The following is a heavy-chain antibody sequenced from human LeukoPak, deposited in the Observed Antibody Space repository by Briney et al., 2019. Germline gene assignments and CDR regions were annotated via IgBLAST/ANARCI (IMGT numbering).Heavy chain of an antibody. J-gene: IGHJ4*02. D-gene: IGHD6-6*01. V-gene: IGHV4-39*01. CDR1: GFSISTNSYH. CDR3: ARPSTSIASPFDY. Sequence: SETLSLTCTVSGFSISTNSYHWGWIRQPPGKGLEWIGSIYYSGSTYYNPSLKSRVTISVDTSKNQFSLKLSSVTAADTAVYYCARPSTSIASPFDYWGQGTLVTVSS. CDR2: IYYSGST.